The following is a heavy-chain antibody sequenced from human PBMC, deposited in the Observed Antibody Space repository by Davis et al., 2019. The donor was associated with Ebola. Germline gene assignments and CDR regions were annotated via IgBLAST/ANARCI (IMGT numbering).Heavy chain of an antibody. CDR2: FTHSGGS. D-gene: IGHD6-19*01. Sequence: MPSETLSLTCAVYGGSFSGYSWSWLRQSPVEGLEWIGEFTHSGGSNYNPSLKSRVTILGDTSKMQFSLELTSLTAADTATYYCARVLFSGWYYALDIWGQGTMVTVSS. CDR1: GGSFSGYS. V-gene: IGHV4-34*01. CDR3: ARVLFSGWYYALDI. J-gene: IGHJ3*02.